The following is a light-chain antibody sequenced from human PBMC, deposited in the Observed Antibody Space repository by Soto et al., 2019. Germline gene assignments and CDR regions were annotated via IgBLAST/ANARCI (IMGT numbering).Light chain of an antibody. CDR1: QSVGSN. Sequence: EIVMTQSPPTLSVSPGERATLSCRASQSVGSNLAWFQQKPGQAPRLLFSGASARAAGIPARFSGSGSGTDFTLTISSLQSEDFATYYCQHYNNWPPLLTFGPGTTVEI. CDR3: QHYNNWPPLLT. J-gene: IGKJ3*01. CDR2: GAS. V-gene: IGKV3-15*01.